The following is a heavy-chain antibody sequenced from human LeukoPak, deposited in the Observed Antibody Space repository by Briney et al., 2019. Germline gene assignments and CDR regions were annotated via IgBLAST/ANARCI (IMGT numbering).Heavy chain of an antibody. V-gene: IGHV3-7*01. CDR3: ARDHYLSSGANWFDP. CDR1: GFTFSSYW. CDR2: IKLDGSEK. Sequence: GGSLRLSCAASGFTFSSYWMSWVRQAPGKGLEWVANIKLDGSEKYYVDSVKGRFTISRDNSKNTLYLQMNSLRAEDTAVYYCARDHYLSSGANWFDPWGQGTLVTVSS. J-gene: IGHJ5*02. D-gene: IGHD6-19*01.